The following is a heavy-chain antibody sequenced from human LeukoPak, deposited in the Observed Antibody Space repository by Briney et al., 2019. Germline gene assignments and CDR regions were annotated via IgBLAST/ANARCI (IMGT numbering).Heavy chain of an antibody. V-gene: IGHV4-39*01. CDR3: ARRHDGEFDY. D-gene: IGHD3-10*01. J-gene: IGHJ4*02. Sequence: SETLSLTCTVSGGSISSYYWSWIRLPPGKGLEWIGNLYYSGSTYYNPSLKSRVTISVDRSKNQFSLKLKSETAADTPVYYCARRHDGEFDYWGQGTLVTFSS. CDR1: GGSISSYY. CDR2: LYYSGST.